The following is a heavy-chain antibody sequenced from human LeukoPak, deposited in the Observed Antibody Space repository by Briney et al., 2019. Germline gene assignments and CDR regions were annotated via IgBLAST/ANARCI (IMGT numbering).Heavy chain of an antibody. J-gene: IGHJ4*02. CDR3: ARFYDRRDRYYFDY. CDR1: GGSISSYY. V-gene: IGHV4-59*01. D-gene: IGHD5-24*01. CDR2: IYYSGGT. Sequence: SETLSLTCTVSGGSISSYYWSWIRQPPGKGLEWIGYIYYSGGTNYNPSLKSRVTISVDTSKNQFSLKLSSVTAADTAVYYCARFYDRRDRYYFDYWGQGTLVTVSS.